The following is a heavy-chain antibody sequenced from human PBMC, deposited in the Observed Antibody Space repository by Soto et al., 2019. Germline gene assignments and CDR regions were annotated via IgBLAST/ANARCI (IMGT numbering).Heavy chain of an antibody. Sequence: QVQLVQSGAEVKKPGSSVKVSCKASGGTFSSYTISWVRQAPGQGLEWMGRIIPILGIANYAQKFQGRVTITADKSTSTAYMELSSLRSEDTAVYYCNDGSGSNNWFDPWGQGTLVTVSS. CDR2: IIPILGIA. CDR3: NDGSGSNNWFDP. J-gene: IGHJ5*02. CDR1: GGTFSSYT. V-gene: IGHV1-69*02. D-gene: IGHD3-10*01.